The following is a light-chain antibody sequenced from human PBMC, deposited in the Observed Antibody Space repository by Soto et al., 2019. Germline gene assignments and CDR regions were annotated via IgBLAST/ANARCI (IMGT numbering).Light chain of an antibody. CDR1: QSVLYSSNNKNY. J-gene: IGKJ1*01. Sequence: DIVMTQSPDSLAVSLGERATINCKSSQSVLYSSNNKNYLAWYQQKSGQPPKLLIYWASTRESGVPDRFSGRGSGKDFTLNIRSLQAEDVAVYYCQQCYSYPPWTLGQGTKVDIK. V-gene: IGKV4-1*01. CDR2: WAS. CDR3: QQCYSYPPWT.